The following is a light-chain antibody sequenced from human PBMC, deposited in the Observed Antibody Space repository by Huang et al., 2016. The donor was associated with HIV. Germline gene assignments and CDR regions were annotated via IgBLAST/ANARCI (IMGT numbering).Light chain of an antibody. Sequence: EIVMTQSPLSLPVTPGEPASISCRSSQSLLPSNGDNYLDWYLQKPGQSPQLLIYLGSNRASGVPDRLSGSGSGTDFTLKISRVEAEDVGIYYCMQALQTPVFGPGTRVAIK. J-gene: IGKJ3*01. V-gene: IGKV2-28*01. CDR3: MQALQTPV. CDR2: LGS. CDR1: QSLLPSNGDNY.